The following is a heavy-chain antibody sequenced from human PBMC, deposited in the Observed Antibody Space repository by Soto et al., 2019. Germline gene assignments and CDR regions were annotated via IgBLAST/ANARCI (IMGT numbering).Heavy chain of an antibody. J-gene: IGHJ3*02. CDR2: ITATGGTT. Sequence: GWSLRLSCAASGFTFTTYSMSWVRHAPVKGLEWVAPITATGGTTYYADSVKGRFTISRDTSRNTLYLQMNSLRAEDTALYYCAKCMNAYWNYDAHHMWGQGAMVTVSS. CDR1: GFTFTTYS. D-gene: IGHD1-7*01. CDR3: AKCMNAYWNYDAHHM. V-gene: IGHV3-23*01.